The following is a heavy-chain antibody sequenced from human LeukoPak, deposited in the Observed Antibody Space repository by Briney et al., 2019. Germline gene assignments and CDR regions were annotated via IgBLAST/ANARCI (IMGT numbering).Heavy chain of an antibody. CDR2: ISSNGGST. CDR3: ARDLSGGGLDY. Sequence: GGSLRLSCAASGFTFSVSVMHWVRQAPGKGLEYVSVISSNGGSTSYANSVKGRFTISRDNSKNTLYLQMGSLRAENMAVYYCARDLSGGGLDYWGQGTLVTVSS. D-gene: IGHD3-10*01. CDR1: GFTFSVSV. V-gene: IGHV3-64*01. J-gene: IGHJ4*02.